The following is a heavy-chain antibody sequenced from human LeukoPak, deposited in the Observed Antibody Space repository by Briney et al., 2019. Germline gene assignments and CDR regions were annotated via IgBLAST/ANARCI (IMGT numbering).Heavy chain of an antibody. V-gene: IGHV4-39*01. CDR3: AFHYYDSGPIIPVYFDY. CDR1: GGSISSSSYY. J-gene: IGHJ4*02. D-gene: IGHD3-22*01. Sequence: KASETLSLTCTVSGGSISSSSYYWGWIRQPPGKGLEWTGSIYYSGSTYYNPSLKSRVTISVDTSKNQFSLKLSSVTAADTAVYYCAFHYYDSGPIIPVYFDYWGQGTLVTVSS. CDR2: IYYSGST.